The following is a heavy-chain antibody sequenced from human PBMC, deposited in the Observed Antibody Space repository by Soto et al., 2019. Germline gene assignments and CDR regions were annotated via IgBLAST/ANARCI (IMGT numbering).Heavy chain of an antibody. J-gene: IGHJ6*02. CDR3: AKVTMVISDSDHFGVDV. V-gene: IGHV4-38-2*02. CDR2: ISHSGTT. CDR1: GFPISSTYS. Sequence: SETLSLTCLVSGFPISSTYSWGWIRQPPGKGLEWIGSISHSGTTSYSPSLTSRVSISVDTSKNQVSLKLTSVTAADTAVYFCAKVTMVISDSDHFGVDVWGHGTTVTVSS. D-gene: IGHD4-17*01.